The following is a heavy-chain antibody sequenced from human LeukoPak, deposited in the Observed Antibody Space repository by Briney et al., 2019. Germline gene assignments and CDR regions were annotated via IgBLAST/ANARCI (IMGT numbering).Heavy chain of an antibody. CDR1: GGSFSGYY. CDR2: INHSGST. CDR3: ASPGPGALDI. V-gene: IGHV4-34*01. J-gene: IGHJ3*02. Sequence: SETLSLTCAVSGGSFSGYYWSWIRQPPGKGLEWIGEINHSGSTNYNPSLKSRGTISVETSKNQFSLKLSSVTAADTAVYYCASPGPGALDIWGQGTMVTVSS.